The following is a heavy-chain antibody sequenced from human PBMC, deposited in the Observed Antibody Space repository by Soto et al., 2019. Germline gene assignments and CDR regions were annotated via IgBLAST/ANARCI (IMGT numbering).Heavy chain of an antibody. CDR2: IRVRNGDT. Sequence: QVQFVQSGAEVKEPGDSVKVSCRASGYIFTSNDITWVRQAPGQGLEWMGWIRVRNGDTQYAPKFRGRVTVTRDTSTSTAYMELRSLRSDDTAVYYCARESRTWVDGVIGPGDYWGQGTLVTVSS. CDR1: GYIFTSND. D-gene: IGHD3-10*01. V-gene: IGHV1-18*01. CDR3: ARESRTWVDGVIGPGDY. J-gene: IGHJ4*02.